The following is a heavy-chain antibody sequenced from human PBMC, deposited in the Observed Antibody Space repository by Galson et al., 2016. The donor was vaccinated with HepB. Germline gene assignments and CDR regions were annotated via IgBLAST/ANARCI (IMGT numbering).Heavy chain of an antibody. V-gene: IGHV3-7*03. D-gene: IGHD7-27*01. Sequence: SLRLSCAASHFNFAGYWMSWVRQAPEKGLERVANMAHDGSFINYVDSVKGRFTISRDNTNNFLFLQMNSLRVDDTAVYYCVRDDWGPGDFWGQGTLVTVSS. CDR3: VRDDWGPGDF. J-gene: IGHJ4*02. CDR2: MAHDGSFI. CDR1: HFNFAGYW.